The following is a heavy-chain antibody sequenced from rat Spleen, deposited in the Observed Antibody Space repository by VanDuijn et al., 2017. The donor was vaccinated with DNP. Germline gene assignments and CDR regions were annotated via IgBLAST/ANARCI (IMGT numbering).Heavy chain of an antibody. Sequence: EVQLVESGGGLVQPGNSLKLSCAASGFTFSDYAMAWVRQAPTKGLEWVASISTSGEYTHYRDSVKGRFTISRDNAKNSQYLQMDSLRSEETATYYCVRPLGYSSYGFAYWGQGTLVTVSS. CDR3: VRPLGYSSYGFAY. V-gene: IGHV5S13*01. CDR2: ISTSGEYT. CDR1: GFTFSDYA. J-gene: IGHJ3*01. D-gene: IGHD1-2*01.